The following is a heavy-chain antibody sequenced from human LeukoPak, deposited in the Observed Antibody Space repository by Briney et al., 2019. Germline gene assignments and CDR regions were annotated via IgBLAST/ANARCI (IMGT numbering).Heavy chain of an antibody. CDR2: IYADGVT. CDR1: GFAVSDND. Sequence: GGSLRLSCAASGFAVSDNDIQWVRQAPGKGLELVSLIYADGVTHYTDSVQGRFSISRDNSGNTVYLQMNSLRGEDTAVYYCARRSVPGRPGYWGQGTLVTVSS. J-gene: IGHJ4*02. V-gene: IGHV3-66*04. D-gene: IGHD6-6*01. CDR3: ARRSVPGRPGY.